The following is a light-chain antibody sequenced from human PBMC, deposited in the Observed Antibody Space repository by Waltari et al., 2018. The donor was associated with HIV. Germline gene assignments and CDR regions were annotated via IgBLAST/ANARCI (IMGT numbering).Light chain of an antibody. CDR3: SSYISSNVV. CDR2: DVS. J-gene: IGLJ2*01. Sequence: QSALTQPASVPGSPGPSLTISCTGTSRDVGGVNYVSWYQQHPGKAPKLMIYDVSNRPSGVSNRFSGSKSGNTASLTISGLQAEDEADYYCSSYISSNVVFGGGTKLTVL. V-gene: IGLV2-14*01. CDR1: SRDVGGVNY.